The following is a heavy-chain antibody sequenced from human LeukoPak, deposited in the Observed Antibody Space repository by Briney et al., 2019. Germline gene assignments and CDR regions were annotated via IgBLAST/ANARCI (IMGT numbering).Heavy chain of an antibody. D-gene: IGHD2-15*01. CDR2: FTSSGGST. Sequence: GSLRLSSAASGFTFSSYAMTWVRQAPGKGLEWVSTFTSSGGSTYYADSVKGRFTISRDSSKNTLFLQMNSLRAEDTAVYYCAKYCSGGNCYSGLYWGQGTLVTVSS. CDR1: GFTFSSYA. V-gene: IGHV3-23*01. CDR3: AKYCSGGNCYSGLY. J-gene: IGHJ4*02.